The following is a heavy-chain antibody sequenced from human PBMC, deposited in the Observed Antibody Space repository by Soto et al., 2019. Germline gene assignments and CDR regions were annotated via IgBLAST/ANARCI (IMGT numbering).Heavy chain of an antibody. D-gene: IGHD3-16*01. CDR1: GHSLSSGGYY. CDR3: AAGTLGAVWTPLDD. CDR2: IYFTVTT. J-gene: IGHJ4*02. V-gene: IGHV4-31*03. Sequence: SETLSLTCTVSGHSLSSGGYYWSWIRQHPGKGLEWVGYIYFTVTTLYNPSLKSRLAISVDTSKNQFSLKLTSVTAADTALYYCAAGTLGAVWTPLDDWGQGILVTVSS.